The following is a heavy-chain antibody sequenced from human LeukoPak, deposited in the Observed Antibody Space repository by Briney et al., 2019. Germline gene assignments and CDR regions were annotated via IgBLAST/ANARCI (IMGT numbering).Heavy chain of an antibody. D-gene: IGHD3-22*01. CDR3: SRWGGLGDSSGYDY. J-gene: IGHJ4*02. CDR2: IFYSGST. CDR1: GGSISTINYY. Sequence: SETLSFTATVSGGSISTINYYWRWIRQPPGKGLAWIRNIFYSGSTYYSPSLRSRVTISLDTSRNQFSLKLNSVTAADTAVYYCSRWGGLGDSSGYDYWGQGTLVTVSS. V-gene: IGHV4-39*07.